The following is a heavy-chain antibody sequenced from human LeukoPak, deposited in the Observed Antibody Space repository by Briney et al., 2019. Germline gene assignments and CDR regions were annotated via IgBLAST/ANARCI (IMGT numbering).Heavy chain of an antibody. CDR3: AKEEGIAVAAPVT. CDR2: ISGSGGST. D-gene: IGHD6-19*01. J-gene: IGHJ5*02. Sequence: GGSLRLSCTGFGFIFGDYAMSWVRQAPGRGLEWVSAISGSGGSTYYADSVKGRFTISRDNSKNTLYLQMNSLRAEDTAVYYCAKEEGIAVAAPVTWGQGTLVTVSS. V-gene: IGHV3-23*01. CDR1: GFIFGDYA.